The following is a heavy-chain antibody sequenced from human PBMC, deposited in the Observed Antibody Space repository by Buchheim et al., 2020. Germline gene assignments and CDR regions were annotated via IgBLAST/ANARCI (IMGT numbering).Heavy chain of an antibody. D-gene: IGHD3-3*01. CDR1: GFTFSSYA. J-gene: IGHJ5*02. CDR3: AKDPPDLEWLLPNSNWFDP. Sequence: EVQLLESGGGLVQPGGSLRLSCAASGFTFSSYAMSWVRQAPGKGLEWVSAISGSGGSTYYADSVKGRFTISRDNSKNTLSLQMNSLRAEDTAVYYCAKDPPDLEWLLPNSNWFDPWGQGTL. V-gene: IGHV3-23*01. CDR2: ISGSGGST.